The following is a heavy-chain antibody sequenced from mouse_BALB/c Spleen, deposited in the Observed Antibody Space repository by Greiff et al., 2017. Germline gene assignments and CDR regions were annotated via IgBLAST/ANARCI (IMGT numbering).Heavy chain of an antibody. V-gene: IGHV7-3*02. Sequence: EVQRVESGGGLVQPGGSLRLSCATSGFTFTDYYMSWVRQPPGKALEWLGFIRNKANGYTTEYSASVKGRFTISRDNSQSILYLQMNTLRAEDSATYYCARDRSGTGFDYWGQGTTLTVSS. CDR3: ARDRSGTGFDY. D-gene: IGHD4-1*01. J-gene: IGHJ2*01. CDR1: GFTFTDYY. CDR2: IRNKANGYTT.